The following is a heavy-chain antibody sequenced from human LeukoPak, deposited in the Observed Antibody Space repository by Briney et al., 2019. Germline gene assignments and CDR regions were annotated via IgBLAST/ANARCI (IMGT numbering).Heavy chain of an antibody. D-gene: IGHD4-11*01. CDR2: INHSGST. V-gene: IGHV4-34*01. J-gene: IGHJ4*02. CDR3: SRYYSNAFDY. Sequence: SETLSLTCAVYGGSFSGYYWSWIRQPPGKGLEWIGEINHSGSTNYNPSLKSRVTISVDTSKNQFSLKLSSVTAADTAVYYWSRYYSNAFDYWGQGTLVTVSS. CDR1: GGSFSGYY.